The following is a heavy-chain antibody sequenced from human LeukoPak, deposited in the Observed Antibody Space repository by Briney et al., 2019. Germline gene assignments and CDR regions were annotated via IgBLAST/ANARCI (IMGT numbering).Heavy chain of an antibody. Sequence: PSETLSLTCSVSGGSISSSGYYWTWIRQPAGKGLEWIGRIYTTSGSTNYNPSLKSRVLISMDTSKNHISLRLNSVTAADTAVYYCARVEAQWVASHWFDPWGQGAQVTVSS. CDR2: IYTTSGST. CDR3: ARVEAQWVASHWFDP. J-gene: IGHJ5*02. V-gene: IGHV4-61*02. CDR1: GGSISSSGYY. D-gene: IGHD6-19*01.